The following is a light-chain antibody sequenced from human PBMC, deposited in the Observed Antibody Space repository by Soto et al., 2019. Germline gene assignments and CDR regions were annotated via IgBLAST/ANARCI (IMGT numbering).Light chain of an antibody. CDR3: QQYHIWPPWT. CDR1: HSIRSN. Sequence: EIRMNQSPYTLSVSTGEGATLSCRVSHSIRSNLAWYQQRPGQAPRLLMYGASTRADGIPARFTGSGSGTEFTLTISSLQSEDFAVYYCQQYHIWPPWTSGQGTKVDIK. CDR2: GAS. V-gene: IGKV3-15*01. J-gene: IGKJ1*01.